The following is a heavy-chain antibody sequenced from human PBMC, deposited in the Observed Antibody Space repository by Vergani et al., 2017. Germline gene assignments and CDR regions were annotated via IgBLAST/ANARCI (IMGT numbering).Heavy chain of an antibody. Sequence: EVQLLESGGGLVQPGGSLRLSCAASGFTFSSYAMSWVRQAPGKGLEWVSGISWNSGSIGYADSVKGRFTISRDNAKNSLYLQMNSLRAEDTALYYCAKGVIATRVTAAPFDYWGQGTLVTVSS. D-gene: IGHD2-21*02. V-gene: IGHV3-9*01. J-gene: IGHJ4*02. CDR3: AKGVIATRVTAAPFDY. CDR2: ISWNSGSI. CDR1: GFTFSSYA.